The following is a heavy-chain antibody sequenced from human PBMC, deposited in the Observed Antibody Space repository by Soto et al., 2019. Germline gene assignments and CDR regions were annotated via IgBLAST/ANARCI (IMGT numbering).Heavy chain of an antibody. CDR1: GFRFSDYG. CDR3: ARSYYLADAFDV. J-gene: IGHJ3*01. CDR2: ISAFNGNT. D-gene: IGHD3-16*01. Sequence: ASVKVSCKASGFRFSDYGFNWLRQAPGQGLEWMGWISAFNGNTETAQGLQDRVTMTTDSSTTTAHMDLTNLTTDDTAIYYCARSYYLADAFDVWGQGTMVTVSS. V-gene: IGHV1-18*01.